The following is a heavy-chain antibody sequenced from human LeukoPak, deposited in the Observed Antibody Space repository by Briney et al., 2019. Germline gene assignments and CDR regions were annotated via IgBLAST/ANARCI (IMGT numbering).Heavy chain of an antibody. CDR3: ARMEQQHGTEAELAA. V-gene: IGHV4-61*02. Sequence: PSQTLSLTCTVSGGSISSGSYYWSWIRQPAGKGLEWIGRIYTSGSTNYNPSLKSRVTISVDTSKDQFSLKLSSVTAADTAVYYCARMEQQHGTEAELAAWGQGTLVTVSS. J-gene: IGHJ5*02. D-gene: IGHD6-13*01. CDR2: IYTSGST. CDR1: GGSISSGSYY.